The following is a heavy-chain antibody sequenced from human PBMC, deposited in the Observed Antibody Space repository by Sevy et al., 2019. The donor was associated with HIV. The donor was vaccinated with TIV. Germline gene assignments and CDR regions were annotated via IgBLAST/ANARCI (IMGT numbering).Heavy chain of an antibody. CDR1: GFTFGTYA. J-gene: IGHJ4*02. CDR2: ISGSGGRT. Sequence: GGSLRLSCAASGFTFGTYAMSWVRQAPGKGLEWVSTISGSGGRTYYADSVKGRFTISRDNSKNTLYLQMDSLRAEDTAVYDCAKAVYASKGVVTNGFDYWGQGTLVTVSS. D-gene: IGHD3-3*01. V-gene: IGHV3-23*01. CDR3: AKAVYASKGVVTNGFDY.